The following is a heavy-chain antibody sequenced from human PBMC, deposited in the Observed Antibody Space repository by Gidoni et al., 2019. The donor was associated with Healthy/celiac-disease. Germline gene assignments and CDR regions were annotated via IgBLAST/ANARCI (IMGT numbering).Heavy chain of an antibody. Sequence: QVQLVESGGGVVQPGRSLRLSCAASGFTFSSYGMHWVRQAPGKGLEWVAVIWYDGSNKYYADSVKGRFTISRDNSKNTLYLQMNSLRAEDTAVYYCARGVDCTNGVCYRGSFDYWGQGTLVTVSS. V-gene: IGHV3-33*01. CDR2: IWYDGSNK. CDR3: ARGVDCTNGVCYRGSFDY. J-gene: IGHJ4*02. D-gene: IGHD2-8*01. CDR1: GFTFSSYG.